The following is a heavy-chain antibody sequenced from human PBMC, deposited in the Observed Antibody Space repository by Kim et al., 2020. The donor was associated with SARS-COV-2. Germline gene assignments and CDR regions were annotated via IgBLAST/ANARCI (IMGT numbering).Heavy chain of an antibody. CDR3: AKGVAVAGTSFDI. V-gene: IGHV3-23*01. J-gene: IGHJ3*02. Sequence: TDSGRGRSTISRDDSKNTLYLQRNSLRAEDTAVYYCAKGVAVAGTSFDIWGQGTMVTVSS. D-gene: IGHD6-19*01.